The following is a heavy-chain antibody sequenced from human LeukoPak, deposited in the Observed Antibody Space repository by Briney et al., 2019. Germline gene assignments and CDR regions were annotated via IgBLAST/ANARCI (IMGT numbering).Heavy chain of an antibody. D-gene: IGHD6-13*01. CDR1: GYTFTSYD. V-gene: IGHV1-69*06. J-gene: IGHJ6*03. CDR2: FIPIFGTT. Sequence: ASVKVSCKASGYTFTSYDISWVRQAPGQGLEWMGGFIPIFGTTNYAQKFQDRVTITADKSTGTAYMELSSLRSEDTAVYYCARVVGLTGYSSSWYSGYYYYMDVWGKGTTVTVSS. CDR3: ARVVGLTGYSSSWYSGYYYYMDV.